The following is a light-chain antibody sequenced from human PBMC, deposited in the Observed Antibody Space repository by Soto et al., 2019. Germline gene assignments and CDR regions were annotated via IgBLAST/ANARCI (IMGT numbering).Light chain of an antibody. CDR1: QSISSW. Sequence: DIQMTQSPSTLSASVGDRVTITCRASQSISSWLAWYQQKPGKAPKLLIYDASSLESGVPSRFSGSGSGTEFTLTISSLQPDDFATYYYQQYNSYSRTFGPGTKVDI. CDR2: DAS. CDR3: QQYNSYSRT. J-gene: IGKJ3*01. V-gene: IGKV1-5*01.